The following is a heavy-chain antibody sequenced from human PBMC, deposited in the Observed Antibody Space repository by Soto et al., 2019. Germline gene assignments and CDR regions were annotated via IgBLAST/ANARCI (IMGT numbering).Heavy chain of an antibody. CDR3: ARGGTGYCSGGSCYHFDY. J-gene: IGHJ4*02. Sequence: TLSLTCTVSGCSISSGGYYWSWIRQHPGKGLEWIGYIYYSGSTYYNPSLKSRVTISVDTSKNQFSLKLSSVTAADTAVYYCARGGTGYCSGGSCYHFDYWGQGTLVTVSS. CDR2: IYYSGST. V-gene: IGHV4-31*03. D-gene: IGHD2-15*01. CDR1: GCSISSGGYY.